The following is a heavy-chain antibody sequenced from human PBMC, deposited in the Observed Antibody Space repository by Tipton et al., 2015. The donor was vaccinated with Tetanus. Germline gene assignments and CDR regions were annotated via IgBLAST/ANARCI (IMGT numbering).Heavy chain of an antibody. CDR3: ARGRTMSGVVAPFAL. CDR1: GGSVRSGSYS. Sequence: TLSLTCTVSGGSVRSGSYSWNWIRQPPGKGLEWLAYVSYSGRTNSNYSLKSRITVSQDTSKNQFSLRLTSVTAADTAVYYCARGRTMSGVVAPFALWGQGTQVTVSS. J-gene: IGHJ4*02. V-gene: IGHV4-61*01. CDR2: VSYSGRT. D-gene: IGHD3-3*01.